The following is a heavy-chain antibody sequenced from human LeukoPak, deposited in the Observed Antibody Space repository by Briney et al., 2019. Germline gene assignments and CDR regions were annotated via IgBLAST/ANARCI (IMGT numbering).Heavy chain of an antibody. CDR1: GYTFTSYD. CDR2: MNPNSGNT. CDR3: ARAPKGSYYSSTPFDY. J-gene: IGHJ4*02. V-gene: IGHV1-8*03. D-gene: IGHD1-26*01. Sequence: GASVKVSCKASGYTFTSYDINWVRQATGQGLEWTGWMNPNSGNTGYAQKFQGRVTITRNTSISTAYMELSSLRSEDTAVYYCARAPKGSYYSSTPFDYWGQGTLVTVSS.